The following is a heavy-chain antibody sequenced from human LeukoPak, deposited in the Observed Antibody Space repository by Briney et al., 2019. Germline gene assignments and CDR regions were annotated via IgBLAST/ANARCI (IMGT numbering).Heavy chain of an antibody. Sequence: GESLKISCKGSGYSFSTFWLGWVRQTPETGLEWMGNIYPSDSEAKYKPSFQGQVTISVDKSINTAYLRLSSLKASDTAVYYCARLIYYDSGRTYFFDSWGQGTLVTVSS. CDR3: ARLIYYDSGRTYFFDS. CDR2: IYPSDSEA. CDR1: GYSFSTFW. D-gene: IGHD3-10*01. V-gene: IGHV5-51*01. J-gene: IGHJ4*02.